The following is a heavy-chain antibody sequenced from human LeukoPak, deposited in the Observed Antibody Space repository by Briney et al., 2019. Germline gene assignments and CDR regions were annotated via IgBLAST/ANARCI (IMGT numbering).Heavy chain of an antibody. D-gene: IGHD3-10*01. J-gene: IGHJ6*03. CDR1: GFTFSSYC. CDR2: IRNDESNK. CDR3: AKAPGSGNEVYYYYYMDV. V-gene: IGHV3-30*02. Sequence: QPGGSLRLSCAASGFTFSSYCMHWVRQAPGKGLEWVAFIRNDESNKYYADSVKGRFTISRDNSKNTLYLQMNSLRAEDTAVYYCAKAPGSGNEVYYYYYMDVWGKGTTVTVSS.